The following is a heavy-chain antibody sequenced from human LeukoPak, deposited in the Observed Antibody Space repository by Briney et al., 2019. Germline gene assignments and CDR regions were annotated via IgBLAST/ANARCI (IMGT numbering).Heavy chain of an antibody. CDR1: GFTFSSYA. D-gene: IGHD6-6*01. V-gene: IGHV4-39*01. CDR3: ARRLAARPFYP. CDR2: IYYSGST. Sequence: PGGSLRLSCAASGFTFSSYAMSWVRQAPGKGLEWIGSIYYSGSTYYNPSLKSRVTISVDTSKNQFSLKLSSVTAADTAVYYCARRLAARPFYPWGQGTLVTVSS. J-gene: IGHJ5*02.